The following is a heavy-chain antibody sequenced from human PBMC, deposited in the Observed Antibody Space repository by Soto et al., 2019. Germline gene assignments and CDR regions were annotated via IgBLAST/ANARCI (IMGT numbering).Heavy chain of an antibody. V-gene: IGHV4-31*03. J-gene: IGHJ6*02. CDR1: GDSISSVGYY. CDR2: IYYSGST. Sequence: SETLSLTCTVSGDSISSVGYYWSWIRQHPGKDLEWIGYIYYSGSTYYNPSLKSRVTISVDTSKSQFSLKLSSVTAADTAVYYCARHTTLYYYYGMDVWGQGTTVTVS. CDR3: ARHTTLYYYYGMDV. D-gene: IGHD1-26*01.